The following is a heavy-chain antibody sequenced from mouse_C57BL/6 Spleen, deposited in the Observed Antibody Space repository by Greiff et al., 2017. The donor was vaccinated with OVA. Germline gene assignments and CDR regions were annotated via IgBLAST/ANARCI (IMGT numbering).Heavy chain of an antibody. CDR2: IHPNSGST. CDR3: TREGYYPDY. V-gene: IGHV1-64*01. J-gene: IGHJ2*01. CDR1: GYTFTSYW. Sequence: QVQLKQPGAELVKPGASVKLSCKASGYTFTSYWMHWVKQRPGQGLEWIGMIHPNSGSTNYNEKFKSKATLTVDKSSSTAYMQLSSLTSEDSAVYYCTREGYYPDYWGQGTTLTVSS.